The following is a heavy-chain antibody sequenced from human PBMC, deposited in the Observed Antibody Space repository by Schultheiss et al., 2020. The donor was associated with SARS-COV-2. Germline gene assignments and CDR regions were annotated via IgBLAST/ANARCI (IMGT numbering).Heavy chain of an antibody. CDR3: AREGLDYDYIWGSYRYTGTGMYYFDY. V-gene: IGHV3-74*01. Sequence: GGSLRLSCAASGFTFSSYEMNWVRQAPGKGLEWVSRINSDGSSTSYADSVKGRFTISRDNAKNSLYLQMNSLRAEDTAVYYCAREGLDYDYIWGSYRYTGTGMYYFDYWGQGTLVTVSS. CDR2: INSDGSST. D-gene: IGHD3-16*02. CDR1: GFTFSSYE. J-gene: IGHJ4*02.